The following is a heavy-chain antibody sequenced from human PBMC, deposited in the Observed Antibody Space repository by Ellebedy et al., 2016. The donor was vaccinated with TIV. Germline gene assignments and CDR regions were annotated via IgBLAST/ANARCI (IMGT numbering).Heavy chain of an antibody. Sequence: AASVKVSCKASGYTFTSYAMHWVRQAPGHRLEWMGWINAGNGNTKYSQKFQGRVTITRDTSASTAYMELSSLRSEDTAVYYCARLRFLEWSWFDPWGQGTLVTVSS. V-gene: IGHV1-3*01. CDR2: INAGNGNT. CDR3: ARLRFLEWSWFDP. D-gene: IGHD3-3*01. CDR1: GYTFTSYA. J-gene: IGHJ5*02.